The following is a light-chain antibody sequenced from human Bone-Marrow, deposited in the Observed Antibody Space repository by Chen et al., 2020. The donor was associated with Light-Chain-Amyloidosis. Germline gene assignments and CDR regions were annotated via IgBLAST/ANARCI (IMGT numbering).Light chain of an antibody. CDR2: GSS. Sequence: EIVLTQSPGTLSLSPGEGANLSCRASQTISSNYLTWYQQKFGQAPRLLIYGSSSRATGIPNRFNGSGSGTDCTLTISRLEPEDYAMYYCQQYGSSPLPFGGGTKVEIK. CDR3: QQYGSSPLP. CDR1: QTISSNY. V-gene: IGKV3-20*01. J-gene: IGKJ4*01.